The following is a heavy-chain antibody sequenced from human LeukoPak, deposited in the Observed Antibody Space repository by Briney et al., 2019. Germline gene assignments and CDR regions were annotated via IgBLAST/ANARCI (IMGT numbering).Heavy chain of an antibody. Sequence: SETLSLTCTVSGGSISSYYWSWIRQPPGKGLEWIGYIYTSGSTNYNPSLKSRATISVDTSKNQFSLKLSSVTAADTAVYYCASWGYSGYPGFDYWGQGTLVTVSS. D-gene: IGHD5-12*01. CDR3: ASWGYSGYPGFDY. J-gene: IGHJ4*02. CDR2: IYTSGST. CDR1: GGSISSYY. V-gene: IGHV4-4*09.